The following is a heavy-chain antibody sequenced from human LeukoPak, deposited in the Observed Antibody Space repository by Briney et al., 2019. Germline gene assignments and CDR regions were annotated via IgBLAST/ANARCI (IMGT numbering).Heavy chain of an antibody. CDR1: GFTFSSYW. Sequence: GGSLRLSCAASGFTFSSYWMNWARKAPGKGLEWVASINHNGNVNYYVDSVKGRFTISRDNAKNSLYLQMNSLRAEDTAVYYCAKGVDYDSSGYYESDLDYWGQGTLVTVSS. CDR3: AKGVDYDSSGYYESDLDY. CDR2: INHNGNVN. V-gene: IGHV3-7*03. J-gene: IGHJ4*02. D-gene: IGHD3-22*01.